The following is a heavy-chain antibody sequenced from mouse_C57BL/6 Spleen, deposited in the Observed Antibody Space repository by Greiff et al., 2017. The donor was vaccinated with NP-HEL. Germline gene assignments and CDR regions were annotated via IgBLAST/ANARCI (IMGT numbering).Heavy chain of an antibody. CDR3: ARDGTTLVWRSYYFDY. D-gene: IGHD1-1*01. CDR2: ISDGGSYT. CDR1: GFTFSSYA. Sequence: EVMLVESGGGLVKPGGSLKLSCAASGFTFSSYAMSWVRQTPEKRLEWVATISDGGSYTYYPDNVKGRFTISRDNAKNNLYLQMSHLKSEDTAMYYCARDGTTLVWRSYYFDYWGQGTTLTVSS. J-gene: IGHJ2*01. V-gene: IGHV5-4*01.